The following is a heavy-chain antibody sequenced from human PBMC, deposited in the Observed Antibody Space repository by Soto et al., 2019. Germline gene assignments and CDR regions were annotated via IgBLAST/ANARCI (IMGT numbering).Heavy chain of an antibody. CDR3: ARERAAGNHDY. J-gene: IGHJ4*02. CDR1: GGTFSSYT. Sequence: QVRLVQSGAEVKKPGSSLKISCQTSGGTFSSYTINWVRQAPGQGLEWMGGIMPIFAKANYAQKFQGRVTXTXDESTNTAYMELNSLTFEDTAVYYCARERAAGNHDYWGQGTLVTVSS. V-gene: IGHV1-69*01. D-gene: IGHD3-10*01. CDR2: IMPIFAKA.